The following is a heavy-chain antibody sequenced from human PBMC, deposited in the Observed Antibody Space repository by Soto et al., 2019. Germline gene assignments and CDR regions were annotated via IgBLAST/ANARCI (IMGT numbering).Heavy chain of an antibody. V-gene: IGHV5-51*01. Sequence: PGESLKISCKGSGYSFTSYWIGWVRQMPGKGLEWMGIIYPGDSDTRYSPSFQGQVTISADKSISTAYLQWSSLKASDTAMYYCARLGGLEILTYYYDKYGMDVWGQGTTVTVSS. CDR1: GYSFTSYW. J-gene: IGHJ6*02. CDR2: IYPGDSDT. CDR3: ARLGGLEILTYYYDKYGMDV. D-gene: IGHD3-22*01.